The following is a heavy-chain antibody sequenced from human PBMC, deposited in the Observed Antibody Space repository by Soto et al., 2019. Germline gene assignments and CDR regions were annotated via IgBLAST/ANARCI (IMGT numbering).Heavy chain of an antibody. Sequence: SETLSLTCTVSGGSISSGGYYWSWIRQHPGKGLEWIGYIYYSGSTYYNPSLKSRVTISVDTSKNQFSLKLSSVTAADTAVYYCARDHAYGDYEGGFDYWGQGTLVTV. J-gene: IGHJ4*02. CDR2: IYYSGST. CDR1: GGSISSGGYY. CDR3: ARDHAYGDYEGGFDY. V-gene: IGHV4-31*03. D-gene: IGHD4-17*01.